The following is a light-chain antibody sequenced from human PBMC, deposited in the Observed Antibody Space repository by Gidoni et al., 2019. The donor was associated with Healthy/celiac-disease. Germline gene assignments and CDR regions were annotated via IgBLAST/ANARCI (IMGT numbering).Light chain of an antibody. CDR3: QQLNSYPLWT. V-gene: IGKV1-9*01. CDR2: AAS. CDR1: QGISSY. Sequence: DIQLTQSPSFLSASVGDRVTITCRASQGISSYLAWYQQKPGKAPKLLIYAASTLQSGVPSRFSGSGSGTEFTLTLSSLQPEDFVTYYCQQLNSYPLWTFGQGTKVEIK. J-gene: IGKJ1*01.